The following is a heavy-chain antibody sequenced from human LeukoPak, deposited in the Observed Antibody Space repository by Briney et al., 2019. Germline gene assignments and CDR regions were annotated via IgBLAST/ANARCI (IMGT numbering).Heavy chain of an antibody. D-gene: IGHD6-13*01. V-gene: IGHV3-23*01. J-gene: IGHJ4*02. CDR2: ISGSGGST. CDR3: AKDLSRSSSSFDY. CDR1: GFTFSSYA. Sequence: GGSLRLSCAASGFTFSSYAMSWVRQAPGKGLEWVSAISGSGGSTYYADSVKGRFTISRDNSKNTLYLQMSSLRAEDTAVYYCAKDLSRSSSSFDYWGQGTLVTVSS.